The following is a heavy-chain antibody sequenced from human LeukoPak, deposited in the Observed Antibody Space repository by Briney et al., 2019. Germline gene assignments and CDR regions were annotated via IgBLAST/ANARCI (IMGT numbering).Heavy chain of an antibody. J-gene: IGHJ4*02. V-gene: IGHV4-39*07. CDR3: ARLLELYYDFWSGYLYYFDY. CDR1: GGSISSSYYY. Sequence: TSETLSLTCTVSGGSISSSYYYWGWIRQPPGKGLEWIGSIYYSGSTYYNPSLKSRVTISVDTSKNQFSLKLRSVTAADTAVYYCARLLELYYDFWSGYLYYFDYWGQGTLVTVSS. CDR2: IYYSGST. D-gene: IGHD3-3*01.